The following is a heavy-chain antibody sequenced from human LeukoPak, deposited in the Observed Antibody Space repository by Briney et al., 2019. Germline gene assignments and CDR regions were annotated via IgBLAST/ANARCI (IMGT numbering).Heavy chain of an antibody. CDR3: ARTTEGGYTYGYFYYYYMDV. CDR1: GFTFSGYS. V-gene: IGHV3-21*04. D-gene: IGHD5-18*01. CDR2: ISSSSSYI. J-gene: IGHJ6*03. Sequence: GGSLRLSCTVSGFTFSGYSMNWVRQAPGKGLEWVSFISSSSSYIYYADSVKGRFTISRDNAKNSLYLQMNSLRAEDTAVYYCARTTEGGYTYGYFYYYYMDVWGKGTTVTISS.